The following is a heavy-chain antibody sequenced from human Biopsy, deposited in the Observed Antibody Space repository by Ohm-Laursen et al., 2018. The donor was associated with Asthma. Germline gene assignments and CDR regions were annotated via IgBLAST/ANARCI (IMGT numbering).Heavy chain of an antibody. J-gene: IGHJ3*02. V-gene: IGHV1-3*01. D-gene: IGHD3-9*01. CDR3: ARTYYDFLTGQVNDVFAI. CDR2: INAGNGNT. CDR1: GYTFISYA. Sequence: ESSVKVSCKVSGYTFISYAIHWVRQAPGQRLEWMGWINAGNGNTKYSQKFQGRVTITRDTSASTAYMELSSLRSEDTAVYYCARTYYDFLTGQVNDVFAIWGQGKMVTVSS.